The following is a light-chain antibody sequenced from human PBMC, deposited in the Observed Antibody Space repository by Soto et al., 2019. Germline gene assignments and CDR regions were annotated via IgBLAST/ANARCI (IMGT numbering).Light chain of an antibody. CDR3: QQYNSYSWT. CDR1: QSVNDW. V-gene: IGKV1-5*03. Sequence: DIQMTQSPSTLSASVGDRVTITCRASQSVNDWLAWYQQKPGKAPNLLIYKVSNLESGVPSRFSGSGSGTEFTLTISSLQPDDFATYYFQQYNSYSWTFGPGTKVEIK. J-gene: IGKJ1*01. CDR2: KVS.